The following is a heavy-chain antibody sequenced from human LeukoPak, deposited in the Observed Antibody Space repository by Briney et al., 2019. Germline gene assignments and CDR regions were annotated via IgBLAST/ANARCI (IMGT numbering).Heavy chain of an antibody. CDR1: GGSFSGYY. Sequence: PSETLSLTCAVYGGSFSGYYWSWIRQPPGKGLEWIGEINHSGSTNYNPSLKSRVTMSIDTSKNQFSLKLNSVTAADTAVYYCARDRSSSYTRDWFDPWGQGALVTVSS. CDR3: ARDRSSSYTRDWFDP. V-gene: IGHV4-34*01. J-gene: IGHJ5*02. D-gene: IGHD6-13*01. CDR2: INHSGST.